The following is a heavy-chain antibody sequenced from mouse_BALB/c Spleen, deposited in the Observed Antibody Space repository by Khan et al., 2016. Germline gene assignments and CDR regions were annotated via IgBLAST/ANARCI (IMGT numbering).Heavy chain of an antibody. J-gene: IGHJ1*01. V-gene: IGHV1-37*01. CDR1: GYSFTGYF. CDR3: GRCGNYFIWYFDF. D-gene: IGHD2-1*01. CDR2: INPYNGDT. Sequence: EVQLQESGPELVKPGASVKISCKASGYSFTGYFMNWVKQSHGKSLEWIGLINPYNGDTFYNQKFKGKATLTVDKSSSTAHMELLSLTSEDTAVXYSGRCGNYFIWYFDFWGEGTTVTVSS.